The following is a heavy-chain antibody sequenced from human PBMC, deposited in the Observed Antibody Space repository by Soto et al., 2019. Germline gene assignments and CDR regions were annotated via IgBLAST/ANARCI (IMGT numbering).Heavy chain of an antibody. CDR1: GGSVSSGSYY. V-gene: IGHV4-61*01. CDR3: AKYYYVLTGLDY. CDR2: IYYSGST. J-gene: IGHJ4*02. D-gene: IGHD3-9*01. Sequence: PSETLSLTCTVSGGSVSSGSYYWSWIRQPPGKGLEWIGYIYYSGSTNYNPSLKSRVTISVDTSKNQFSLKLTSVTAADTAVYYWAKYYYVLTGLDYWGQGTLVTVSS.